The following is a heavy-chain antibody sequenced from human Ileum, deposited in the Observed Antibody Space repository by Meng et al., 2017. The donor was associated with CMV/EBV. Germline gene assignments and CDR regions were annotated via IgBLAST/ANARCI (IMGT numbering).Heavy chain of an antibody. CDR3: ARGYCSGGSCYPFDY. V-gene: IGHV3-21*01. J-gene: IGHJ4*02. D-gene: IGHD2-15*01. CDR2: ISSSSSNI. CDR1: VFTFSSYI. Sequence: SVFTFSSYIMNWVREAPGKGLEWVSAISSSSSNIYYAESVKSRFTISRDNAKNSLYLQMNSLRAEDTAVYYCARGYCSGGSCYPFDYWGQGTLVTVSS.